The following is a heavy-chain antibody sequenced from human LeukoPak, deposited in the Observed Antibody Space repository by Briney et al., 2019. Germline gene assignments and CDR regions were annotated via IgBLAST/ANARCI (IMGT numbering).Heavy chain of an antibody. J-gene: IGHJ4*02. V-gene: IGHV1-2*02. D-gene: IGHD7-27*01. CDR2: INPNSGGT. Sequence: ASVNVSCKASGYTFTGYYMHWVRQAPGHGLEWMGWINPNSGGTNYAQKFQGRVTMTRDTSISTAYMEVSRLRSDDTAVYYCARLAWGRLDYWGQGTLVTVSS. CDR1: GYTFTGYY. CDR3: ARLAWGRLDY.